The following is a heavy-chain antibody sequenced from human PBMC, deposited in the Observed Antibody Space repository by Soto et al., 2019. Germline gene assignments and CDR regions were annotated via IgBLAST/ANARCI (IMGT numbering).Heavy chain of an antibody. J-gene: IGHJ4*02. V-gene: IGHV4-30-4*01. D-gene: IGHD6-13*01. CDR3: ARARGAAASY. CDR2: IYYSDNT. Sequence: QVQLQESGPGLVKPSQTLSLTCTVSGDSISIPDHYWSWIHQPPGKRLEWIGYIYYSDNTYYNPSLKSRVTISLDTSKSQFSLRLSSVTAADTAVYYCARARGAAASYWGQGTLVTVSS. CDR1: GDSISIPDHY.